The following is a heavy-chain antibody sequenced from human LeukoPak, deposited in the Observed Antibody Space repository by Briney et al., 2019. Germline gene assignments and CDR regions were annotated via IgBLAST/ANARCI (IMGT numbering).Heavy chain of an antibody. CDR3: ARNRYDSSGYYLDS. D-gene: IGHD3-22*01. Sequence: SETLSLTCTVSGGSIRSYYWSWIRQPPGKGLEWIGSIYHSGNTNYNPSLKSRVTMSVDRSKDQFSLKLSSVTAADTARYYCARNRYDSSGYYLDSWGQGTLVTVSS. CDR2: IYHSGNT. CDR1: GGSIRSYY. V-gene: IGHV4-59*12. J-gene: IGHJ4*02.